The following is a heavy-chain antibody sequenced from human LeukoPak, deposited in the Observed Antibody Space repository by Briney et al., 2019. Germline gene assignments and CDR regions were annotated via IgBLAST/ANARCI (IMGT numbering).Heavy chain of an antibody. D-gene: IGHD3-10*01. J-gene: IGHJ4*02. Sequence: SETLSLTCTVSGGSISSYYWSWIRQPPGKGLEWIGYIYYSGSTNYNPSLKSRVTISVDTSKNQFSLKLSSVTAADTAVYYCARKGSSWGSGSYYKGQAFDYWGQGTLVTVSS. CDR3: ARKGSSWGSGSYYKGQAFDY. V-gene: IGHV4-59*12. CDR2: IYYSGST. CDR1: GGSISSYY.